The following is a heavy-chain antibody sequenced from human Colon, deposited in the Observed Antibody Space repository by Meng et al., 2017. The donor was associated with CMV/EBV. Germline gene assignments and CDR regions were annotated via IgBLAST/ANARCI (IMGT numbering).Heavy chain of an antibody. J-gene: IGHJ4*02. Sequence: GGSLRLSCAASGFTFSSYAMHWVRQAPGKGLVWISGMNAEGTIINNADSVKGRFTISRDNARNTLYLQMNSLRGDDTAVYYCVVKGSAWFDYWGQGTLVTVSS. V-gene: IGHV3-74*01. D-gene: IGHD2-21*01. CDR1: GFTFSSYA. CDR2: MNAEGTII. CDR3: VVKGSAWFDY.